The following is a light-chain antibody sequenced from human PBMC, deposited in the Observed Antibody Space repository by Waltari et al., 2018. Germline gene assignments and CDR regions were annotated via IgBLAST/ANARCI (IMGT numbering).Light chain of an antibody. CDR3: MQGTHWPYT. Sequence: DAVLTQSPLSLPVTLGQPASISCRSSQSLVYSDGNTYLNWFRQRPGQSPRCLIYKVSDRDSGVPDRFSGSGSGTDFTLKISRVEAEDVGVYYCMQGTHWPYTFGQGTKVEIK. CDR1: QSLVYSDGNTY. V-gene: IGKV2-30*01. CDR2: KVS. J-gene: IGKJ2*01.